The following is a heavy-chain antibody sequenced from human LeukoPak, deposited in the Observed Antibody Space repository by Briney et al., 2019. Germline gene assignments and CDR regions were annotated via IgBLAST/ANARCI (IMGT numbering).Heavy chain of an antibody. CDR3: AKDGGSYYSDLYFDY. CDR2: ISYDGSNK. V-gene: IGHV3-30*18. J-gene: IGHJ4*02. CDR1: GFTFSSYG. D-gene: IGHD1-26*01. Sequence: SGGSLRLSCAASGFTFSSYGMHWVRQAPGKGLEWVAVISYDGSNKYYADSVKGRFTISRDNSKNTLYLQMNSLRAEDTAVYYCAKDGGSYYSDLYFDYWGQGTLVTVSS.